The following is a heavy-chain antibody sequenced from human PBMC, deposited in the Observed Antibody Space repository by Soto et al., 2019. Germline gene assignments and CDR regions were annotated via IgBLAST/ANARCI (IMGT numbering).Heavy chain of an antibody. CDR1: GGSISSYY. Sequence: QVQLQESGPGLVKPLETLSLTCTVSGGSISSYYWSWIRQPPGKGLEWIGYIYYSGSTNYNPSLKSRVTISVDTSKNPFSLTLSSVTAEETAVYYCARVVRVGYCSGGRCYSVDYWGQGTLVTVSS. CDR3: ARVVRVGYCSGGRCYSVDY. CDR2: IYYSGST. J-gene: IGHJ4*02. V-gene: IGHV4-59*01. D-gene: IGHD2-15*01.